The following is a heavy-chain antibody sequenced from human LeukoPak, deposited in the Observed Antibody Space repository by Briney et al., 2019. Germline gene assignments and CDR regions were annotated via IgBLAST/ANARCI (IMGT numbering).Heavy chain of an antibody. CDR2: IILIFGTA. Sequence: GASVKVSCKASGGTFSSYAISWVRQAPGQGLEWMGGIILIFGTANYAQKFQGRVTITADKSTSTAYMELSSLRSEDTAVYYCASGTTDIVVVPATLRNYYFDYWGQGTLVTVSS. CDR1: GGTFSSYA. D-gene: IGHD2-2*01. CDR3: ASGTTDIVVVPATLRNYYFDY. V-gene: IGHV1-69*06. J-gene: IGHJ4*02.